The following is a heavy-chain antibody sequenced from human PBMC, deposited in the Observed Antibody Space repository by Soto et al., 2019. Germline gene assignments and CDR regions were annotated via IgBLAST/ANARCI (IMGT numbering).Heavy chain of an antibody. V-gene: IGHV3-74*01. Sequence: EVQLVESGGGLVQPGGSLRLSCAASGFTFSSYWMHWVRQAPGKGLVWVSRINNDGSNTNYADSVKGRFTTARDNAKNTLYLQMNSLRAEDTAVYYCASNPRGGYRVDVWGQGTMVTVSS. J-gene: IGHJ3*01. CDR1: GFTFSSYW. D-gene: IGHD3-16*02. CDR2: INNDGSNT. CDR3: ASNPRGGYRVDV.